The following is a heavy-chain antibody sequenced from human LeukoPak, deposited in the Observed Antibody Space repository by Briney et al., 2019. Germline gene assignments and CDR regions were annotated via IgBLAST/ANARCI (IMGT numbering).Heavy chain of an antibody. CDR3: ARGALIAEYIFDP. D-gene: IGHD6-13*01. CDR2: INPNSGGT. Sequence: GASVKVSCKASGYTFTGYYMHWVRQAPGQGLEWMGWINPNSGGTNYAQKFQGRVTMTRDTSISTAYMELSRLRSDDTAVYYCARGALIAEYIFDPWGQGTLVTVSS. J-gene: IGHJ5*02. CDR1: GYTFTGYY. V-gene: IGHV1-2*02.